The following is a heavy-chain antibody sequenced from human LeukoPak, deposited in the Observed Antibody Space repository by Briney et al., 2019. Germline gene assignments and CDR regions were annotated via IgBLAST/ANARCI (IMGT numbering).Heavy chain of an antibody. V-gene: IGHV5-51*01. D-gene: IGHD1-26*01. CDR2: IYPGDSDV. CDR1: GYRFTNSW. J-gene: IGHJ4*02. CDR3: ASQTATMTFDY. Sequence: GASLQISCKASGYRFTNSWIGWVRQMPGEGLEWMGIIYPGDSDVRYSPSFQGQVTISADKSISIAYLQWSSLKASDTAIYFCASQTATMTFDYWGQGTLVTVSS.